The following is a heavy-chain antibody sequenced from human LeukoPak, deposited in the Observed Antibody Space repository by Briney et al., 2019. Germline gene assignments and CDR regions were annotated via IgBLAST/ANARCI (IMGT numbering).Heavy chain of an antibody. V-gene: IGHV4-39*01. CDR1: SGSISTSNYY. Sequence: SETLSLTCTVSSGSISTSNYYWGWVRQPPGKALEWIGNIFYSGSTYYSPSLKSRVTISVDTSKNQFSLKLSSVTAADTAVYYCARLRVPNNIVVVPAAPRYFDYWGQGTLVTVSS. CDR3: ARLRVPNNIVVVPAAPRYFDY. J-gene: IGHJ4*02. D-gene: IGHD2-2*01. CDR2: IFYSGST.